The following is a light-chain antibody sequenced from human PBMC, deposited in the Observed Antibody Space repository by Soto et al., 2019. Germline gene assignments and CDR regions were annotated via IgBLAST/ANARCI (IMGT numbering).Light chain of an antibody. CDR2: DVN. V-gene: IGLV2-14*03. CDR1: ASDVGAFNH. J-gene: IGLJ3*02. Sequence: QCVLTQPASVSRSPGQSITISCTGTASDVGAFNHVSWYQQHPNKAPTLVIYDVNKRLSGVSSRFSGSKSGDTASLTISSLQAEDGADYFCSSFSSSSTPVLFGGGTKVTVL. CDR3: SSFSSSSTPVL.